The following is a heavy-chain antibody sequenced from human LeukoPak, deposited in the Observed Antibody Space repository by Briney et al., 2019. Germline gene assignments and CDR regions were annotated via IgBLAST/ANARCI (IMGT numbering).Heavy chain of an antibody. D-gene: IGHD3-16*01. CDR1: GGSISSSSYY. V-gene: IGHV4-39*01. J-gene: IGHJ4*02. CDR2: IYYSGST. CDR3: ARHDGLGHFDY. Sequence: SETLSLTCTVSGGSISSSSYYWGWIRQPPGKGLEWISSIYYSGSTNYNPSLKSRVTISVDTSKNQFSLKLSSVTAADTAVYYCARHDGLGHFDYWGQGTLVTVSS.